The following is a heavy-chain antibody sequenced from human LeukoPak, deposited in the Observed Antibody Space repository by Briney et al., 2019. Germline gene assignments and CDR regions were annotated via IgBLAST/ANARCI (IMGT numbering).Heavy chain of an antibody. Sequence: ASVKVSCKASGYTFTSYGISWARQAPGQGLEWMGWISAYNGNTNYAQKLQGRVTMTTDTSTSTAYMELRSLRSDDTAVYYCARDLTASYDFWSGYLDYWGQGTLVTVSS. CDR2: ISAYNGNT. D-gene: IGHD3-3*01. CDR3: ARDLTASYDFWSGYLDY. CDR1: GYTFTSYG. J-gene: IGHJ4*02. V-gene: IGHV1-18*01.